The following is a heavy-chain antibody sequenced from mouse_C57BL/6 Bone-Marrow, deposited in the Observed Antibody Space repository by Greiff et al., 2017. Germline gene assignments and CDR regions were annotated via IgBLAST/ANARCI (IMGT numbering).Heavy chain of an antibody. CDR2: INPYNGGT. CDR3: ARSLLRKGYY. Sequence: DVQLQESGPVLVKPGASVKMSCKASGYTFTDYYMNWVKQSHGKSLEWIGVINPYNGGTSYNQKFKGKATLTVDKSSSTAYMELNSLTSEDSAVYYCARSLLRKGYYWGQGTTLTVSS. D-gene: IGHD6-1*01. CDR1: GYTFTDYY. V-gene: IGHV1-19*01. J-gene: IGHJ2*01.